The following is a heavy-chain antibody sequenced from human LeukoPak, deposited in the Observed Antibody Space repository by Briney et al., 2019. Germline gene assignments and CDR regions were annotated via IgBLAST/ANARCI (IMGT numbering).Heavy chain of an antibody. V-gene: IGHV1-18*01. D-gene: IGHD6-19*01. CDR1: GYTFTGYG. Sequence: ASVKVSCKASGYTFTGYGITWVRQAPGQGLEWMGWITAYNGNINYAQKLQGRVTMTTDTSTSTAYMELRSLRSDDTAVYYCARDGPSAVAGYSSWYFDLWGRGTLVTVSS. CDR3: ARDGPSAVAGYSSWYFDL. J-gene: IGHJ2*01. CDR2: ITAYNGNI.